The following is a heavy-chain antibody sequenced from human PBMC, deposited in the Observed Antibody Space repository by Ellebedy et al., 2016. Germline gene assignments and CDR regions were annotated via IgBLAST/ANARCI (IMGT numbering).Heavy chain of an antibody. Sequence: GESLKISXAASGSTFSGYTMNWVRQAPGKGLEWVSTISGDGYNTYLADSVRGRFTISRDDSKNMVYLQMTSLRVEDTAVYYCRRGHYFHYWGQGTLVTVSS. V-gene: IGHV3-23*01. CDR2: ISGDGYNT. CDR1: GSTFSGYT. CDR3: RRGHYFHY. J-gene: IGHJ4*02.